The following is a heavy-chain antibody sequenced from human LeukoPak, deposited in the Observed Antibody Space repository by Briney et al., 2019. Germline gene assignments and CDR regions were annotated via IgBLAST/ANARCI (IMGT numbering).Heavy chain of an antibody. CDR3: ASGYKSGYHY. Sequence: GGSLRLSCVASGFTFSDFYMSWIRQAPGEGLEWISYISSRGDTVDYADSVEGRFTISRGNAKISLFLQMNSLRVEDTAVYYCASGYKSGYHYWGQGTLVTVSS. J-gene: IGHJ4*02. CDR2: ISSRGDTV. CDR1: GFTFSDFY. D-gene: IGHD3-9*01. V-gene: IGHV3-11*01.